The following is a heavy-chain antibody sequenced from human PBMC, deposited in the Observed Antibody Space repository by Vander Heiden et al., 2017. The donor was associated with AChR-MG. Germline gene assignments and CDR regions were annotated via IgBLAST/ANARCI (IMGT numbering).Heavy chain of an antibody. V-gene: IGHV3-23*01. D-gene: IGHD1-7*01. Sequence: EVQLLEPGGGLVQSGGSLCLACAASGFTFGSYALSWVRQAPGKGLGWVSTISGSGGRTSHADSVKGRFTISRDNSNNTLYLQMNSLRAEDTAVYYCAKAMYDWNYCMGYWGQGTLVTVSS. CDR2: ISGSGGRT. CDR1: GFTFGSYA. J-gene: IGHJ4*02. CDR3: AKAMYDWNYCMGY.